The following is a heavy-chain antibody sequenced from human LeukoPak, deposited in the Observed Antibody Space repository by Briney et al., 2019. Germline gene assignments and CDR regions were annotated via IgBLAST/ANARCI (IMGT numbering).Heavy chain of an antibody. Sequence: SETLSLTCTVSGGSISSYYWSWIRQPPGKGLEWIGYIYYSGSTNYNPSLKSRVTISVDTSKNQFSLKLSSVTAADTAVYYCARGRRLRFLEWDYWGQGTLVTVSS. D-gene: IGHD3-3*01. CDR3: ARGRRLRFLEWDY. J-gene: IGHJ4*02. V-gene: IGHV4-59*01. CDR2: IYYSGST. CDR1: GGSISSYY.